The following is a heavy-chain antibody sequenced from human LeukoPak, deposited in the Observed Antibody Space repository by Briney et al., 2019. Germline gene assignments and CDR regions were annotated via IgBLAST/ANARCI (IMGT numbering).Heavy chain of an antibody. CDR3: PKGSAAARPYYFDY. J-gene: IGHJ4*02. Sequence: GGSLRLSCAASGFTVSSSYMSWVRQAPGKGLEWVSVIRSDGTTAYADSVKGRFTISRDTSRNTLYLQMNSLRAEDTAVYYCPKGSAAARPYYFDYWGQGILVTVSS. D-gene: IGHD6-13*01. V-gene: IGHV3-53*01. CDR2: IRSDGTT. CDR1: GFTVSSSY.